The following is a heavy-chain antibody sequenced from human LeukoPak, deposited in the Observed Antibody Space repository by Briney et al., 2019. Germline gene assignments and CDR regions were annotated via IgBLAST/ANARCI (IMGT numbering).Heavy chain of an antibody. D-gene: IGHD2-15*01. CDR3: ARRVVVVAATRIYYYYMDV. V-gene: IGHV4-59*01. CDR2: IYYSGST. Sequence: SETLSLTGTVSGGSISSYYWSWIRQPLGKGLEWIGYIYYSGSTNYNPSLKSRVTISVDTSKNQFSLKLSSVTAADTAVYYCARRVVVVAATRIYYYYMDVWGKGTTVTVSS. CDR1: GGSISSYY. J-gene: IGHJ6*03.